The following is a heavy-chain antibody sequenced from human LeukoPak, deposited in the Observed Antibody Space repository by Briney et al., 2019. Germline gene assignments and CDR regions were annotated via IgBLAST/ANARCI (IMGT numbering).Heavy chain of an antibody. V-gene: IGHV3-53*01. CDR2: IEVGGAIT. D-gene: IGHD1-26*01. Sequence: GGSLRLSCAASGFTVSSNYMSWVRQVPGKGLEWVSTIEVGGAITHYAASVKGRFTISRDTSKKILYLQMDSLRPEDTAVYYCAKPLGGSYLFDRWGQGTLVTVSS. J-gene: IGHJ4*02. CDR1: GFTVSSNY. CDR3: AKPLGGSYLFDR.